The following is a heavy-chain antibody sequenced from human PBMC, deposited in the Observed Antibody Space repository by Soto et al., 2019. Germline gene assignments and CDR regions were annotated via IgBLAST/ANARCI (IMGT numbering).Heavy chain of an antibody. D-gene: IGHD5-18*01. Sequence: ASVKVSCKASGYTFTSYGISWVRQAPGQGLEWMGWISAYNGNTNYAQKLQGRVTMTTDTSTSTAYMELRSLRSDDTAVYYCASVGYRYGYVPYYFDYWGHGTLVTVSS. J-gene: IGHJ4*01. V-gene: IGHV1-18*04. CDR3: ASVGYRYGYVPYYFDY. CDR2: ISAYNGNT. CDR1: GYTFTSYG.